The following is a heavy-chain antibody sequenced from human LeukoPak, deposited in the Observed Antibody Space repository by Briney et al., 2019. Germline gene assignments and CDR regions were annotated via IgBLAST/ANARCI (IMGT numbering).Heavy chain of an antibody. Sequence: GASVKLSCKTSGYTFTAYYIHWLRQAPGQGLEWMGWMNPNSGGTKYAQTFQGRVTLTRDTSISAAYLVLSSLTSDDTAVYFCARQGSNSSGWYPVDDWGQGTLVTVSS. V-gene: IGHV1-2*02. CDR2: MNPNSGGT. D-gene: IGHD6-19*01. CDR1: GYTFTAYY. CDR3: ARQGSNSSGWYPVDD. J-gene: IGHJ4*02.